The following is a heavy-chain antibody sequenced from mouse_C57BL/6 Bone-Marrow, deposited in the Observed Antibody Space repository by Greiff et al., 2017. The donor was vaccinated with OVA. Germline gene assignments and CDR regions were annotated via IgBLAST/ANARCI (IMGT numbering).Heavy chain of an antibody. CDR3: ARDWDYYLLGFDY. CDR1: GFTFTDYY. CDR2: IRNKANGYTT. D-gene: IGHD1-1*01. Sequence: EVQLVESGGGLVQPGGSLSLSCAASGFTFTDYYMSWVRQPPGKALEWLGFIRNKANGYTTEYSASVKGRFTISRDNSQSILYLQMNALRAEDSATYYCARDWDYYLLGFDYWGQGTTLTVSS. V-gene: IGHV7-3*01. J-gene: IGHJ2*01.